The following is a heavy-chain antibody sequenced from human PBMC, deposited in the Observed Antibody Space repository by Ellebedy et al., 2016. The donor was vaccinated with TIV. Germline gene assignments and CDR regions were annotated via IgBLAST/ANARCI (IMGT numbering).Heavy chain of an antibody. Sequence: ASVKVSXKASGYTFTSYDINWVRQATGQGLAWMGWMNPNSGSTGYAQKFQGRVTMTRNTSISTAYMELSSLRSEDTAVYYCAREYYYDSSGYYVYWGQGTLVTVSS. CDR1: GYTFTSYD. J-gene: IGHJ4*02. CDR3: AREYYYDSSGYYVY. CDR2: MNPNSGST. D-gene: IGHD3-22*01. V-gene: IGHV1-8*01.